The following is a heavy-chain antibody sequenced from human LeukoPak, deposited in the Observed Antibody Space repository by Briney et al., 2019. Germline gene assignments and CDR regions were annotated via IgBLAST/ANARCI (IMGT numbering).Heavy chain of an antibody. Sequence: PGGSLRLSCAASGFTFSSYSMNWVRQAPGKGLEWVSSISSSSSYIYYADSVKGRFTISRDNAKNSLYLQMNSLRAEDTAVYYCAKGGYYEEYFDYWGQGTLVTVSS. D-gene: IGHD3-22*01. CDR3: AKGGYYEEYFDY. J-gene: IGHJ4*02. V-gene: IGHV3-21*01. CDR2: ISSSSSYI. CDR1: GFTFSSYS.